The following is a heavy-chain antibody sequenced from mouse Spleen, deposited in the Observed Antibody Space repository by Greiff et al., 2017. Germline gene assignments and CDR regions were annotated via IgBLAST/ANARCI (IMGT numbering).Heavy chain of an antibody. J-gene: IGHJ1*01. CDR3: VRDGDYAWYFDV. V-gene: IGHV10-3*01. CDR1: GFTFNTYA. Sequence: EVQVVESGGGLVQPKGSLKLSCAASGFTFNTYAMHWVRQAPGKGLEWVARIRSKSSNYATYYADSVKDRFTISRDDSQSMLYLQMNNLKTEDTAMYYCVRDGDYAWYFDVWGAGTTVTVSS. CDR2: IRSKSSNYAT. D-gene: IGHD2-4*01.